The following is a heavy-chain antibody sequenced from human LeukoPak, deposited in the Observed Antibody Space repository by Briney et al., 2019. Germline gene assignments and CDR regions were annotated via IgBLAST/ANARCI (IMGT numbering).Heavy chain of an antibody. D-gene: IGHD2-15*01. CDR1: GDSISTYY. CDR2: IYYSGST. CDR3: ARFNREDTTRFDP. V-gene: IGHV4-59*01. Sequence: PSETLSLTCTVSGDSISTYYWSWIRQPPGKGLEWIGYIYYSGSTNYNPSLKSRVTISVDTSKNQFSLKLSSVTAADTAVYYCARFNREDTTRFDPWGQGTLVTVSS. J-gene: IGHJ5*02.